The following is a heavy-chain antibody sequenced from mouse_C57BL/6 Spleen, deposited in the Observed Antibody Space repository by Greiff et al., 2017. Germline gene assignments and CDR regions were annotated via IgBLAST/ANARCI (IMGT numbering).Heavy chain of an antibody. V-gene: IGHV1-9*01. Sequence: QVQLQQSGAELMKPGASVKLSCKATGYTFTGYWIEWVKQRPGHGLEWIGEIFPGSGSTNYNEKFKGKATFTADTSSNTAYMQLSSLTTEESAIYYCARAPFYFEYYGAMDYWGQGTSVTVSS. D-gene: IGHD2-4*01. J-gene: IGHJ4*01. CDR2: IFPGSGST. CDR3: ARAPFYFEYYGAMDY. CDR1: GYTFTGYW.